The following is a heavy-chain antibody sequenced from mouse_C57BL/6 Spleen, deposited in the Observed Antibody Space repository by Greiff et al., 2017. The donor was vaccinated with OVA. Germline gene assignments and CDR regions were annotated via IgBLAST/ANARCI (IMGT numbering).Heavy chain of an antibody. V-gene: IGHV1-69*01. D-gene: IGHD1-1*01. J-gene: IGHJ1*03. CDR3: ALYYGSSDWYFDV. Sequence: QVQLQQPGAELVMPGASVKLSCKASGYTFTSYWMHWVKQRPGQGLEWIGEIDPSDSYTNYNQKFKGKSTLTVDKSSSTAYMQLSSLTSEDSAVYYCALYYGSSDWYFDVWGTGTTVTVSS. CDR1: GYTFTSYW. CDR2: IDPSDSYT.